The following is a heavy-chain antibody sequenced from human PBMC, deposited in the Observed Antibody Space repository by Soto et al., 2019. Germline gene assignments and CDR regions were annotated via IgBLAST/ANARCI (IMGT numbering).Heavy chain of an antibody. CDR3: ARGGGVGVAGSAAFDM. V-gene: IGHV1-2*02. CDR1: GYPVTAYY. D-gene: IGHD3-3*01. CDR2: INPATGAA. J-gene: IGHJ3*02. Sequence: QLHLVQSGAVVKKPGASVTVSCSASGYPVTAYYMHWVRQAPGRGLEWMGGINPATGAAKYTQTFQGRVPMARETSTSNVFMELSGLTSQDTAVFYWARGGGVGVAGSAAFDMWGQGTLVTVSS.